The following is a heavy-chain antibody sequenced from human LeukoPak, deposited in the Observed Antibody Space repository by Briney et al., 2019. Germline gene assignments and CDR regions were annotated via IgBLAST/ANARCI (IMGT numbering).Heavy chain of an antibody. V-gene: IGHV3-73*01. J-gene: IGHJ4*02. CDR2: IRSKANSYAT. CDR1: GFTFSGSA. Sequence: GSLRLSCAASGFTFSGSAMHWVRQASGKGLEWVGRIRSKANSYATSYAASGKGRFTIYRDDSKNTAYLQMNSLKTEDTAVYYCTRLCIAAAGKYSDYWGQGTLVTVSS. D-gene: IGHD6-13*01. CDR3: TRLCIAAAGKYSDY.